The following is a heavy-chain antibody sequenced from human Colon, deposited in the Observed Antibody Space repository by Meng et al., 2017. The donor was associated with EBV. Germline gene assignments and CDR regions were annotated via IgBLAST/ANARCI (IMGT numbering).Heavy chain of an antibody. CDR2: ISYGGST. CDR3: ARGIQIWHEIDY. J-gene: IGHJ4*02. CDR1: GGSLSSRSYS. V-gene: IGHV4-39*07. D-gene: IGHD5-18*01. Sequence: QLQRHDAGPGLGKPSEILSLTFTVSGGSLSSRSYSCAWIRQPPGKGLEWIGGISYGGSTSYNPSLKSRVTISIDTSKNQFPLSLTSVTAADTAIYYCARGIQIWHEIDYWGQGTLVTVSS.